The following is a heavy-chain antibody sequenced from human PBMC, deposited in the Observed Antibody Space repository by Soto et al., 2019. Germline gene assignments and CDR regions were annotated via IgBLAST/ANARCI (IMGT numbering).Heavy chain of an antibody. D-gene: IGHD4-4*01. CDR1: GFTFSTYA. V-gene: IGHV3-30-3*01. CDR2: ISYTGANQ. CDR3: XXXXXLYSRGAYYDH. J-gene: IGHJ4*02. Sequence: QVRLVESGGGAVQPGDSLRLSCDASGFTFSTYALYWVRQAPGKGLEWVAFISYTGANQYYADSVKGRFTVSRDNSKNIASLQXXXXXXXXSAXXXXXXXXXLYSRGAYYDHWGQGTLVTVSS.